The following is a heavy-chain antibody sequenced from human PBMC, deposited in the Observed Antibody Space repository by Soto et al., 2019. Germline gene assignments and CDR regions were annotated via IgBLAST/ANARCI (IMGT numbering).Heavy chain of an antibody. CDR3: ARDRVDDFWSGYQPYNWFDP. D-gene: IGHD3-3*01. CDR2: ISAYNGNT. Sequence: QVQLVQSGAEVKKPGASVKVSCKASGYTFTSYGISWVRQAPGQGLAWMGWISAYNGNTNYAQKLQGRVTMTTDTSTSTAYMELRSLRADDTAVYYCARDRVDDFWSGYQPYNWFDPWGQGTLVTVSS. J-gene: IGHJ5*02. CDR1: GYTFTSYG. V-gene: IGHV1-18*01.